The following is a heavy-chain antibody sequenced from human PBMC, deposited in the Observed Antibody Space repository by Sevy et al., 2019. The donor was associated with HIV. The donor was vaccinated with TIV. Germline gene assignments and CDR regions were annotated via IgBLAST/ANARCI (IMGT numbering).Heavy chain of an antibody. D-gene: IGHD6-13*01. CDR1: GYTFTSYG. Sequence: ASMKVSCKASGYTFTSYGISWVRQAPGQGLEWMGWISAYNGNTNYAQKLQGRVTMTTDTSTSTAYMELRSLRSDDTAVYYCARDRAAAGAFDIWGQGTMVTVSS. CDR2: ISAYNGNT. V-gene: IGHV1-18*01. J-gene: IGHJ3*02. CDR3: ARDRAAAGAFDI.